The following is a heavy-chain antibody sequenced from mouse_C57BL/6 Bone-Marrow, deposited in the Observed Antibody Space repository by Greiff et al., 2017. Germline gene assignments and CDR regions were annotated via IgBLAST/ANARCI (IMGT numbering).Heavy chain of an antibody. CDR2: IDPADSYT. J-gene: IGHJ3*01. CDR3: ARGYLAWFAY. Sequence: VQLQQSGAELVKPGASVKLSCKASGYTFTSYWMQWVKQRPGQGLEWIGEIDPADSYTNYNQKFKGKATFTVDTASSTAYMQLSSLTSEDSAVYYCARGYLAWFAYWGQGTLVTVSA. V-gene: IGHV1-50*01. CDR1: GYTFTSYW. D-gene: IGHD2-3*01.